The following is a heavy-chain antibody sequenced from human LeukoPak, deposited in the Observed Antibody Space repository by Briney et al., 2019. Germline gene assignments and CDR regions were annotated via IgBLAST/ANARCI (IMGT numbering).Heavy chain of an antibody. D-gene: IGHD1-14*01. V-gene: IGHV4-38-2*02. Sequence: SETLSLTCSVSGYSISSDYYWGWIRQPPGKGLEWIGSIYYSGTTYYNPSLKSRVTISVYTSKKQFSLNLRSVTAADTAVYYCARHEWGITNAFDIWGQGTMVTVSS. CDR1: GYSISSDYY. CDR2: IYYSGTT. J-gene: IGHJ3*02. CDR3: ARHEWGITNAFDI.